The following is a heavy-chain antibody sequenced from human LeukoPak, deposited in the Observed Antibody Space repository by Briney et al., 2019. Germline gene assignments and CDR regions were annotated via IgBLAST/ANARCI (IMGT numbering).Heavy chain of an antibody. V-gene: IGHV1-69*04. CDR3: ARANPYYYDSSGYNH. CDR2: IIPILGIA. CDR1: GGTFSSYA. Sequence: SVKVSCKASGGTFSSYAFNWVRQAPGQGLEWMGRIIPILGIANYAQKFQGRVTITADKSTSTAYMELSSLRSEDTAVYYCARANPYYYDSSGYNHWGQGTLVTVSS. D-gene: IGHD3-22*01. J-gene: IGHJ5*02.